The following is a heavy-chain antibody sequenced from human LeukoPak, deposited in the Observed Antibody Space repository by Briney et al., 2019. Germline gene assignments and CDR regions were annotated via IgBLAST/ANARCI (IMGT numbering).Heavy chain of an antibody. Sequence: TGGSLRLSCAASGFTFRSYWTHWVRQAPGKGLLWVSRINSDGRSTNYADSVKGRFTISRDNAKNTLNLQMNGLRAEDTALYYCARGNGDYVSLFDYWGPGTLVTVSS. CDR2: INSDGRST. D-gene: IGHD4-17*01. CDR3: ARGNGDYVSLFDY. V-gene: IGHV3-74*01. CDR1: GFTFRSYW. J-gene: IGHJ4*02.